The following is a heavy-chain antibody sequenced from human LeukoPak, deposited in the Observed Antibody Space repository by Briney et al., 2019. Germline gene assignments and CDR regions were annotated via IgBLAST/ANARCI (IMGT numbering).Heavy chain of an antibody. CDR2: IYYSGST. CDR1: GGSISSYY. CDR3: ARVVAVAGTYHYYYMDV. Sequence: SETLSLTCTVSGGSISSYYWSWIRQPPGKGLEWIGYIYYSGSTNYNPSLKSRVTISLDTSKNQCSLELSSATAADTAVYYCARVVAVAGTYHYYYMDVWGKGTTVTVSS. J-gene: IGHJ6*03. D-gene: IGHD6-19*01. V-gene: IGHV4-59*01.